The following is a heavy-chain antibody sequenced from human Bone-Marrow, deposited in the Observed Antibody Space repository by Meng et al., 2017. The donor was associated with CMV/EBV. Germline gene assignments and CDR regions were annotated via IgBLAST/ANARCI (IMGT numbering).Heavy chain of an antibody. J-gene: IGHJ4*03. CDR2: IRIKANSYAT. CDR3: TRLGASWQLDY. Sequence: GESLKISCAASGFTFSGSAMHWVRQASGKGLEWVGRIRIKANSYATTYAASVKGRFTISRDDSNNTAYLQMNSLKTEDTAVYYCTRLGASWQLDYWGHGTLVTVSS. CDR1: GFTFSGSA. D-gene: IGHD2-2*01. V-gene: IGHV3-73*01.